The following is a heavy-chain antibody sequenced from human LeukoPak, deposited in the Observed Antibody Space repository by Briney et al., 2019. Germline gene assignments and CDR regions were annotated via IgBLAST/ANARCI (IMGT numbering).Heavy chain of an antibody. CDR2: IGAYSGDT. CDR3: ARLQWLALDY. V-gene: IGHV1-18*01. CDR1: NSTFSG. D-gene: IGHD6-19*01. Sequence: GASVKVSCKASNSTFSGMSWVRQAPGQGLEWMGWIGAYSGDTHYAQKVQDRVTLTADTSTNTAFMELRSLRSDDTAVYYCARLQWLALDYWGQGTLVTVSS. J-gene: IGHJ4*02.